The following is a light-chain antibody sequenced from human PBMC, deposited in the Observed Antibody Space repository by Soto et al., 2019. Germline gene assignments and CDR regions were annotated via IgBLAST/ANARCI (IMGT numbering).Light chain of an antibody. CDR1: SSDVGSYSL. J-gene: IGLJ1*01. Sequence: QSALTQPASVSGSPGQSITISCTGTSSDVGSYSLVSWYQQHPGKAPKLMIYEVSKRPSGVSNRFSASKSGNTASLTISGLQAEDEADYYCCSYAGSTTLYVVGSGTKVTVL. CDR2: EVS. V-gene: IGLV2-23*02. CDR3: CSYAGSTTLYV.